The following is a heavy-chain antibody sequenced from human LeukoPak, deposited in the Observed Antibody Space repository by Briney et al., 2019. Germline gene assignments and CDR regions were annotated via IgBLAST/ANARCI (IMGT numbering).Heavy chain of an antibody. J-gene: IGHJ2*01. CDR1: GFTFSSYG. D-gene: IGHD5-18*01. Sequence: PGRSLGLSCAASGFTFSSYGMHWVRQAPGKGLEWVSSISGSDDSTYYADSVKGRFTISRDSSKNTLFLQMNSLRAEDTAVYYCAGEAGYSDRQAHGYFDLWGRGTLVTVSS. CDR3: AGEAGYSDRQAHGYFDL. CDR2: ISGSDDST. V-gene: IGHV3-23*01.